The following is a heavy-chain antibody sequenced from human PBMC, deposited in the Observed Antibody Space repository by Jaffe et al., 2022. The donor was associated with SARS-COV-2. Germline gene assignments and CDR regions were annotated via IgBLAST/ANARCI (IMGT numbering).Heavy chain of an antibody. CDR2: IDWDDDK. V-gene: IGHV2-70*01. Sequence: QVTLRESGPALVKPTQTLTLTCTFSGFSLSTSGMCVSWIRQPPGKALEWLALIDWDDDKYYSTSLKTRLTISKDTSKNQVVLTMTNMDPVDTATYYCARIAGYSSGWYRGYSPGPAIPGYMDVWGKGTTVTVSS. CDR3: ARIAGYSSGWYRGYSPGPAIPGYMDV. J-gene: IGHJ6*03. CDR1: GFSLSTSGMC. D-gene: IGHD6-19*01.